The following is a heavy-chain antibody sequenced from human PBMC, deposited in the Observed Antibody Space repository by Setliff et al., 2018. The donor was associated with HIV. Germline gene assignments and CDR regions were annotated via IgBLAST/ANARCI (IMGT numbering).Heavy chain of an antibody. CDR2: ISSSSSYI. CDR1: GFTFSSYS. Sequence: GGSLRLSCAASGFTFSSYSMNWARQAPGKGLEWVSSISSSSSYIYYADSVKGRFTISRDNAKNSLYLQMNSLRAEDTAVYYCAREYSSSWYSYYYYGMDVWGQGTTVTVSS. D-gene: IGHD6-13*01. V-gene: IGHV3-21*01. CDR3: AREYSSSWYSYYYYGMDV. J-gene: IGHJ6*02.